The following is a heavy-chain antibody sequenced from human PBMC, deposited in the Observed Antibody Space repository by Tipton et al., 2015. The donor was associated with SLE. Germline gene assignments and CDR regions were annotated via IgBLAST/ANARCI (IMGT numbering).Heavy chain of an antibody. CDR1: GGSFSGYY. Sequence: TLSLTCAVNGGSFSGYYWSWIRQAPGKGLEWIGEVNHIGTTNQNASLKSRVTISVDTSKNQFFLKLTSVTAADTAVYFCARRDWHLDYYYLDVWGKGTTVTVSS. CDR3: ARRDWHLDYYYLDV. J-gene: IGHJ6*03. V-gene: IGHV4-34*01. CDR2: VNHIGTT. D-gene: IGHD2-21*01.